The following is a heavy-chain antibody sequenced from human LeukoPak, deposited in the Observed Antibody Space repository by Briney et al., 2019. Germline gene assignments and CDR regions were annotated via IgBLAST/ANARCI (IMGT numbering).Heavy chain of an antibody. Sequence: ASVKVSCKASGYTFNGYYMQRVPQAPGQGLEWMGWINPNSGGTHYAQKFQGRVTMTRDTSISPAYMELSRLRSDEKYVYYYAKESGTAPDYTYYLDVWGQGTLVTVSS. V-gene: IGHV1-2*02. D-gene: IGHD2-8*02. CDR2: INPNSGGT. J-gene: IGHJ6*03. CDR3: AKESGTAPDYTYYLDV. CDR1: GYTFNGYY.